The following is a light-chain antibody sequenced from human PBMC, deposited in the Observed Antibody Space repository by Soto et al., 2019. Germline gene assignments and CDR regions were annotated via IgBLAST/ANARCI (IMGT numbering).Light chain of an antibody. CDR2: EGS. CDR3: NSYAGGNNFVV. V-gene: IGLV2-14*02. CDR1: SSDVGSYNL. Sequence: QSVLTQPASVSGSPGQSITISCTGASSDVGSYNLVSWYQQHPGKAPKLMIYEGSKRPSGGSNRFSGSKSGNTASLTVSGLQAEDEADYYCNSYAGGNNFVVFGTGTKVTVL. J-gene: IGLJ1*01.